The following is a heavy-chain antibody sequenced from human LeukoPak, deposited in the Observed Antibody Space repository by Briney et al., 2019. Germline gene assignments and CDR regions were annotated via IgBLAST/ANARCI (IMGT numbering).Heavy chain of an antibody. D-gene: IGHD6-13*01. Sequence: SETLSLTCAVYGGSFSGFTWTWIRQPPGKGLEWIGEISRSGDTNYSPSLKSRVTMSVDPSRNQFSLKLTSVTAADTAVYYCARVPYSRDDYWGQGTLVTVSS. J-gene: IGHJ4*02. CDR3: ARVPYSRDDY. CDR1: GGSFSGFT. CDR2: ISRSGDT. V-gene: IGHV4-34*01.